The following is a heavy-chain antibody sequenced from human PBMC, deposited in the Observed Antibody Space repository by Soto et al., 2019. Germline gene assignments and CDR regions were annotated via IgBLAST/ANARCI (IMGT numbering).Heavy chain of an antibody. CDR2: IVVGSGNT. CDR3: AARQEQVGLYSSGWYFWFDP. Sequence: ASVKVSCKASGFTFTSSAVQWVRQARGQRLEWIGWIVVGSGNTNYAQKFQERVTITRDMSTSTAYMELSSLRSEDTAVYYCAARQEQVGLYSSGWYFWFDPWGKGTLVTVSS. J-gene: IGHJ5*02. D-gene: IGHD6-19*01. V-gene: IGHV1-58*01. CDR1: GFTFTSSA.